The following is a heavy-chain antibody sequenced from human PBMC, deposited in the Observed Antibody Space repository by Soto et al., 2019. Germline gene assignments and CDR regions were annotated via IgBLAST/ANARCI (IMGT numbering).Heavy chain of an antibody. CDR1: GFTFSDSW. CDR3: GRGGSNYGS. Sequence: EVQLVESGGGLVQTGGSLRLSCTASGFTFSDSWMTWVRQAPGKGLEWVARIKQDESEKKYADSVKGRFSISRDNAKNSMYLQMDSRRGEDTAVYYCGRGGSNYGSWGQGTLVTVSS. J-gene: IGHJ5*02. CDR2: IKQDESEK. D-gene: IGHD4-4*01. V-gene: IGHV3-7*01.